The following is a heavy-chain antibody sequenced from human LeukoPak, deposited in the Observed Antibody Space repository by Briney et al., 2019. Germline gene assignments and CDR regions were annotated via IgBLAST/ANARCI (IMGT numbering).Heavy chain of an antibody. J-gene: IGHJ6*03. CDR2: ISAYNGNT. Sequence: ASVKVSCKASGYTFTSYGISWVRQAPGQGPEWMGWISAYNGNTNYAQKLQGRVTMTTDTSTSTAYMELRSLRSDDTAVYYCARAAGYYYYYYMDVWGKGTTVTVSS. CDR3: ARAAGYYYYYYMDV. V-gene: IGHV1-18*01. CDR1: GYTFTSYG.